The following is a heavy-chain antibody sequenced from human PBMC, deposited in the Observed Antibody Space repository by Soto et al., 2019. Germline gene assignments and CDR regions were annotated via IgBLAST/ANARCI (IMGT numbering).Heavy chain of an antibody. V-gene: IGHV3-30-3*01. CDR3: ATPGGGSDY. J-gene: IGHJ4*02. D-gene: IGHD3-16*01. CDR2: LSYDRNNE. CDR1: GFNFRNFA. Sequence: QVQLVESGGGVVQPGRSLRLSCAASGFNFRNFAMHWVRQAPGRGLEWVAVLSYDRNNEYYADSVKGRFTISRDNSKNTLYLQMNSLGVEDTAVYYCATPGGGSDYWGQGTLVTVSS.